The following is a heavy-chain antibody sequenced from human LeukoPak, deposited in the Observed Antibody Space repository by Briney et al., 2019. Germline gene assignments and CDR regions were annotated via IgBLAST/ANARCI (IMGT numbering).Heavy chain of an antibody. V-gene: IGHV1-2*02. CDR2: INPNSGDT. Sequence: GASVKVSCKACGYTFTDYHMHWVRQAPGQGLEWMGWINPNSGDTNYAQKFQGRVTMTRDTTISTAYMELSRLRSDDTAVFYCATLMAHLDYWGQGTLVTVSS. CDR1: GYTFTDYH. CDR3: ATLMAHLDY. J-gene: IGHJ4*02. D-gene: IGHD2-8*01.